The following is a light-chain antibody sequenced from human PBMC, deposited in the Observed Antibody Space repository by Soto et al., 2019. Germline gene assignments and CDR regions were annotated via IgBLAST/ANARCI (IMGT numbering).Light chain of an antibody. CDR2: DTS. J-gene: IGKJ3*01. V-gene: IGKV3-15*01. CDR3: QQYDNLPLT. CDR1: QSVSSN. Sequence: EIVVTQSPATLSVSPGERATLSCRASQSVSSNFAWYQQKPGQAPRLLIYDTSTRATGVPARFSGTGSGTEFTLTINSLQSEDFAVYFCQQYDNLPLTFGPGTKVDIK.